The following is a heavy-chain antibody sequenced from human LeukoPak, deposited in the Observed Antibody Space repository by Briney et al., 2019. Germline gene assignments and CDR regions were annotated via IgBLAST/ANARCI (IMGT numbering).Heavy chain of an antibody. Sequence: PGGSLRLSCAASGFTFSTYSMNWVRQAPGKGLEWVSSISCSSGYIYYADSVKGRFTISRDNAKNSLYLQMNSLRAEDTAVYYCAGGSLLWGAFDIWGQGTMVTVSS. CDR3: AGGSLLWGAFDI. D-gene: IGHD2-2*01. J-gene: IGHJ3*02. CDR2: ISCSSGYI. V-gene: IGHV3-21*01. CDR1: GFTFSTYS.